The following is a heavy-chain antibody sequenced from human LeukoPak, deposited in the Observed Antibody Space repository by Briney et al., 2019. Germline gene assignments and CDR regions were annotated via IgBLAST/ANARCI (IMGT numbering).Heavy chain of an antibody. CDR3: ARVTMIVLSMNPPDNWFDP. CDR2: ISGYNGDT. Sequence: ASVKVSCKASGFTFTTFGFTWVRQAPGQGLEWIGWISGYNGDTNYAQKFRGRVTMTTDTSTGTAYMELTSLRSDDTAIYYCARVTMIVLSMNPPDNWFDPWGQGTLVTVSS. J-gene: IGHJ5*02. D-gene: IGHD3-22*01. V-gene: IGHV1-18*01. CDR1: GFTFTTFG.